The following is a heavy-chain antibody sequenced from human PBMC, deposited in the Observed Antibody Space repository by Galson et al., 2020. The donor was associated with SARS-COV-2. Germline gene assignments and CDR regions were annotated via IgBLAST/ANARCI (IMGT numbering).Heavy chain of an antibody. Sequence: SETLSLTCTVSGGSISSSSYYWGWIRQPPGKGLEWIGSLYYSGSTYYNPSLKSRVTISVDTSKNQFSLKLSSVTAADTAVYYCARGTAIVYYYYGMDVWGQGTTVTVSS. D-gene: IGHD5-18*01. CDR2: LYYSGST. CDR1: GGSISSSSYY. V-gene: IGHV4-39*01. J-gene: IGHJ6*02. CDR3: ARGTAIVYYYYGMDV.